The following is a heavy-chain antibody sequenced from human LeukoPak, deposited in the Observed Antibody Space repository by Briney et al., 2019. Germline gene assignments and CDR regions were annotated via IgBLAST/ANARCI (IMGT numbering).Heavy chain of an antibody. V-gene: IGHV3-23*01. D-gene: IGHD2-15*01. J-gene: IGHJ4*02. Sequence: GGSLRLSCAASGFTFSSYAMSWVRQAPGKGLGWVSAISGSGGSTYYADSVKGRFTISRDNSKNTLYLQMNSLRAEDTAVYYCAKVRGGYCSGGSCGYFDYWGQGTLVTVSS. CDR1: GFTFSSYA. CDR2: ISGSGGST. CDR3: AKVRGGYCSGGSCGYFDY.